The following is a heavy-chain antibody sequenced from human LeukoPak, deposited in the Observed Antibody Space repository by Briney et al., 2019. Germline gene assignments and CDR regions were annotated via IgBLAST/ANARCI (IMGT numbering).Heavy chain of an antibody. CDR2: IIPIFGTA. D-gene: IGHD3-9*01. Sequence: ASVKVSCKASGGTFSSYAISWVRQAPGQGLEWMGGIIPIFGTANYAQKFQGRVTITADESTSTAYMELSSLRSEDTAVYYCARAQYYNILTGYYMNWFDPWGQGTLVTVSS. J-gene: IGHJ5*02. CDR1: GGTFSSYA. V-gene: IGHV1-69*01. CDR3: ARAQYYNILTGYYMNWFDP.